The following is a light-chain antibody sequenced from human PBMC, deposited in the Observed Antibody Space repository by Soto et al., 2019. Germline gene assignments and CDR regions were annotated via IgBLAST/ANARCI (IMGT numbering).Light chain of an antibody. CDR1: SSDVGGYNY. Sequence: QSVLTQPASVSGSPGQSITFSCTGTSSDVGGYNYVSWYQQHPGKAPKLMIYDVSNRPSGVSNRFSGSKSGNTASLTISGLQAEDEADYYCSSYTSSSTPYVFGTGTKVTV. CDR2: DVS. CDR3: SSYTSSSTPYV. V-gene: IGLV2-14*01. J-gene: IGLJ1*01.